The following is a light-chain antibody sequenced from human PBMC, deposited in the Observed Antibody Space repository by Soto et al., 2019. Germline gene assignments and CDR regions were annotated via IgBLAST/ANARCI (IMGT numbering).Light chain of an antibody. Sequence: EIVLTQSPGTLSLSPGERATLSCRASQSVSSSYLAWYQQKPGQAPRLLIYGASTTATGIPARFSGSGSGTEFTLTISSLHSEDVAVYNCQQYNKWPRTFGQGTKVDI. CDR3: QQYNKWPRT. CDR1: QSVSSSY. CDR2: GAS. J-gene: IGKJ2*01. V-gene: IGKV3-15*01.